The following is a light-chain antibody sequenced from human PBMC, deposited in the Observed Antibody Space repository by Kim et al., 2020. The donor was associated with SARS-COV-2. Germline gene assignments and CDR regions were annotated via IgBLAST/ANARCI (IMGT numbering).Light chain of an antibody. CDR3: QQRRYWPVT. CDR1: QGVGSQ. J-gene: IGKJ1*01. Sequence: SPGESATLACRASQGVGSQLAWYRQKPGQAPRLVIYDASVRATGIAARFSGSGSGTDFTLTISSLEPEDFAVYFYQQRRYWPVTFGQGTKVELK. CDR2: DAS. V-gene: IGKV3-11*01.